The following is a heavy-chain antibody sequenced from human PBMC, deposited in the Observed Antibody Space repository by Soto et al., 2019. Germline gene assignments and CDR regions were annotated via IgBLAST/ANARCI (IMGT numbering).Heavy chain of an antibody. CDR3: VMVDNYVTPTPQDV. Sequence: QVQLVQSGDEVKKPGASVKVSCKASGYIFVNYGIAWVRQAPGQGFEWMGWISPYTGNTHSATKVQGRLTMTTDTSTSTAYMDLGSPTSDDTAVYYCVMVDNYVTPTPQDVCGQGTTVTVSS. D-gene: IGHD3-16*01. CDR2: ISPYTGNT. CDR1: GYIFVNYG. V-gene: IGHV1-18*01. J-gene: IGHJ6*02.